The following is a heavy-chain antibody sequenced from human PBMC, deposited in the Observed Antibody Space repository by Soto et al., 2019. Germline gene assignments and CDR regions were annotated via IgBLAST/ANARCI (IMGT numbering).Heavy chain of an antibody. Sequence: QVQLVQSGTAVRKPGASVNVSCKASGYIITAYSIHWLRQAPGQRPEWVGWINAGYGDTKYSKRLHDRVTISRDTSANTAYMELTSLRSEDTAVYYCARGERNHDFWSGYFGRFDSWGQGTLVTVSS. CDR1: GYIITAYS. D-gene: IGHD3-3*01. V-gene: IGHV1-3*01. CDR2: INAGYGDT. J-gene: IGHJ4*02. CDR3: ARGERNHDFWSGYFGRFDS.